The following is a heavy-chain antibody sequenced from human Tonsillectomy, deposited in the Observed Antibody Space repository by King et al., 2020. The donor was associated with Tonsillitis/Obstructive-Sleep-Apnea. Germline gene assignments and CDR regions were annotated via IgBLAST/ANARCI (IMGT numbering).Heavy chain of an antibody. CDR2: IYYSGST. CDR3: ARGDYYYYMDV. CDR1: GGSITSYY. J-gene: IGHJ6*03. V-gene: IGHV4-59*01. Sequence: VQLQESGPGLVKPSETLSLTCSVSGGSITSYYWNWIRQPPGKGLEWIGYIYYSGSTNYNPSLKSRVTISVDTSKNQFSLKPSSVTAADTAVYYCARGDYYYYMDVWGKGTTVTVSS. D-gene: IGHD3-10*01.